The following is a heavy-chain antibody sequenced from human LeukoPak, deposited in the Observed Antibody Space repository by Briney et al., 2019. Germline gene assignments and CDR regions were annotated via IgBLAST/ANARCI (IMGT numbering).Heavy chain of an antibody. CDR1: GFTLSSYS. D-gene: IGHD3-22*01. V-gene: IGHV3-21*01. CDR2: ISSSSSYV. Sequence: PGGSLRLSCAASGFTLSSYSMNWVRQAPGKGLEWVSSISSSSSYVYYADSVKGRFTISRDNAKNSLYLQMNSLRAEDTAVYYCARASSRDYYDSSGYFGVYWGQGTLVTVSS. CDR3: ARASSRDYYDSSGYFGVY. J-gene: IGHJ4*02.